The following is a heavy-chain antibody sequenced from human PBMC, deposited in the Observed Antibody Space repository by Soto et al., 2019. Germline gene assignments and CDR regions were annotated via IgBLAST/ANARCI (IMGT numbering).Heavy chain of an antibody. Sequence: EVQLFDSGGGLVQPGGSLRLSCAASGFTFTNYGLSWVRQAPGKGLDWVATVSGDASNTHYTDSVKGRFTISRDNSKSILYLQMESLRVEDKAMYYCARDVRASGEMFDYWGQGTQVTVSS. V-gene: IGHV3-23*01. CDR2: VSGDASNT. D-gene: IGHD4-17*01. J-gene: IGHJ4*02. CDR3: ARDVRASGEMFDY. CDR1: GFTFTNYG.